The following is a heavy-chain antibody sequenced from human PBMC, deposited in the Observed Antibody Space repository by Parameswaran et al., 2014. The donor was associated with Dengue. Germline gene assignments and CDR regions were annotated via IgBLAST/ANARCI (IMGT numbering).Heavy chain of an antibody. Sequence: PGASVKVSCKASGYTFIGHLVHWVRLAPGQGLEWMGSVNPRNGATNYAQKLRGRVTVTRDTSTSTVYMELSRLKSDDTAKYYCAIKVSDDNHYYYYGMDVWGQGTTVTVSS. D-gene: IGHD2/OR15-2a*01. CDR2: VNPRNGAT. J-gene: IGHJ6*02. CDR3: AIKVSDDNHYYYYGMDV. CDR1: GYTFIGHL. V-gene: IGHV1-2*02.